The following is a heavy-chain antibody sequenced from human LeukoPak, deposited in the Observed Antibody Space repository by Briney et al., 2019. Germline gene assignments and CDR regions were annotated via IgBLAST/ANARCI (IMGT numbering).Heavy chain of an antibody. V-gene: IGHV1-24*01. CDR3: ATDKGGYSGYDFGY. J-gene: IGHJ4*02. Sequence: ASVKVSCKVSGYTLTELSMHWVRQAPGKGLEWMGGFDPEDGETIYAQKFQGRVTMTEDTSTDTACMELSSLRSEDTAVYYCATDKGGYSGYDFGYWGQGTLVTVSS. CDR1: GYTLTELS. CDR2: FDPEDGET. D-gene: IGHD5-12*01.